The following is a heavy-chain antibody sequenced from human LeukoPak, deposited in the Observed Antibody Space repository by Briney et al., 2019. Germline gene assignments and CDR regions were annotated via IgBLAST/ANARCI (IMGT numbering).Heavy chain of an antibody. CDR1: RFIFSNYG. Sequence: AGGSLRLSCAASRFIFSNYGMHWVRQAPGKGLEWVAFIRYDASNKYYADFVKGRFTISRDNSKNMLYLQMNSLRAEDTAVYYCAKDTTSFRYFGYWGQGTLVTVSS. CDR2: IRYDASNK. J-gene: IGHJ4*02. CDR3: AKDTTSFRYFGY. D-gene: IGHD1-14*01. V-gene: IGHV3-30*02.